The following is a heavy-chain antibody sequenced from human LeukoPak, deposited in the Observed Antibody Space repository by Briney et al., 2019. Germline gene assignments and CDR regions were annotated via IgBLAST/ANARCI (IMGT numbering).Heavy chain of an antibody. CDR2: INHSGST. CDR1: GGSFSGYY. D-gene: IGHD3-22*01. V-gene: IGHV4-34*01. J-gene: IGHJ4*02. CDR3: ARGPAYYYDSSGYQPFDY. Sequence: SETLSLTCAVYGGSFSGYYWSWIRQPPGKGLEWIGEINHSGSTNYNPSLKSRVTISVDTSKNQFSLKLSSVAAADTAVYYCARGPAYYYDSSGYQPFDYWGQGTLVTVSS.